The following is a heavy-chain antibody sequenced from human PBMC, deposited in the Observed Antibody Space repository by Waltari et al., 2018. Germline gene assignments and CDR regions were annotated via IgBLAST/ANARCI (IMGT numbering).Heavy chain of an antibody. CDR1: GITFSSYA. J-gene: IGHJ1*01. D-gene: IGHD3-3*01. V-gene: IGHV3-30*02. Sequence: QVQLVESGGGVVQPGGSLRLSCAAYGITFSSYAMHWVRQAPGKGLEWVAFIRYDGSNKYYADSVKGRFTISRDNSKNTLYLQMNSLRAEDTAVYYCAKPRRNYDFWSAFQHWGQGTLVTVSS. CDR2: IRYDGSNK. CDR3: AKPRRNYDFWSAFQH.